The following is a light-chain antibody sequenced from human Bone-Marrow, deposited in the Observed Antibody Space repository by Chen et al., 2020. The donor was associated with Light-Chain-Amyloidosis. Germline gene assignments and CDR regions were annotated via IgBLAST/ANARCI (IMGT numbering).Light chain of an antibody. Sequence: DIHMPQSPSSLSASVGDVVTISCRASQDISTSLAWYQQKPGQVPELLIYGASILQSGVPSRFSGSGSGTDFTLTISSLQPEDVATYSCQNYNSAPLAFGGGTKV. CDR3: QNYNSAPLA. CDR1: QDISTS. J-gene: IGKJ4*01. V-gene: IGKV1-27*01. CDR2: GAS.